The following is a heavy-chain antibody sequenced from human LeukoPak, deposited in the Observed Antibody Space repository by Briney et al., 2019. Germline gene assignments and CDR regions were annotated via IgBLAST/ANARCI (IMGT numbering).Heavy chain of an antibody. CDR1: GGSISSYY. V-gene: IGHV4-59*01. Sequence: SETLSLTCTVSGGSISSYYWSWIRQPPGKGLEWIGYIYYSGSTNYNPSLKSRVTISVDTSKIQFPLKLSSVTAADTAVYYCARALGYSFDYWGQGTLVTVSS. D-gene: IGHD2-15*01. CDR2: IYYSGST. CDR3: ARALGYSFDY. J-gene: IGHJ4*02.